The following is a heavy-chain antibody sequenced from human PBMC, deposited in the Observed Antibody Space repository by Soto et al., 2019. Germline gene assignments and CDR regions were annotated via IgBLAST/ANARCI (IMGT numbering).Heavy chain of an antibody. Sequence: EVQLLESGGGLVQPGGSLRLSCAASGFTFSSYAMSWVRQAPGKGLEWVSAISGGGGSAYHADSVEGRFTISRDNSKNPLYLQMNGLRVEDTAVYYCAKDPSRTPTNRNCDSRRQGTLATVSS. CDR1: GFTFSSYA. V-gene: IGHV3-23*01. CDR2: ISGGGGSA. D-gene: IGHD1-7*01. J-gene: IGHJ4*02. CDR3: AKDPSRTPTNRNCDS.